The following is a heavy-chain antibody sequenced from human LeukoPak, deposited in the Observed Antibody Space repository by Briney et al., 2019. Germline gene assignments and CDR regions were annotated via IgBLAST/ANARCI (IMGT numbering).Heavy chain of an antibody. CDR2: ISYDGSNK. J-gene: IGHJ6*02. D-gene: IGHD3-10*01. CDR1: GFTFSSYA. Sequence: GGSLRLSCAASGFTFSSYAMHWVRQAPGKGLEWVAVISYDGSNKYYADSVKGRFTISRDNSKSTLYLQMNSLRAEDTAVYYCAKGRGSGTHSIMDVWGQGTTVTVSS. CDR3: AKGRGSGTHSIMDV. V-gene: IGHV3-30-3*01.